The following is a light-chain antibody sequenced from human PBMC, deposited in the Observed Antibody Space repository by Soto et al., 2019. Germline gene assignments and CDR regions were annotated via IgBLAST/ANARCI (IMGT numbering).Light chain of an antibody. CDR1: QSVGGD. CDR2: DAS. CDR3: QHRTNWPPYT. Sequence: EIVLTQAPATLSLSPGERATLSCRASQSVGGDLAWYQQKPGQAPRLLIYDASNKATGIPARFSGSGFGTGFTLTISSLEPEDFADYYCQHRTNWPPYTFGQGTKLEIK. J-gene: IGKJ2*01. V-gene: IGKV3-11*01.